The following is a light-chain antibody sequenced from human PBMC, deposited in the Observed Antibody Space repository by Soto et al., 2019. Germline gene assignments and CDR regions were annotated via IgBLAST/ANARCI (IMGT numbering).Light chain of an antibody. J-gene: IGLJ2*01. Sequence: QSALTQPASVSGSPGQSITISCTGTASDIGGYKSVSWYQQHPDKAPKLMIYDVSSRPSGISNRFSGSKSDNTASLTISGLRAEDEADYYCSSYSSSSVSLVFGGGTKLTVL. V-gene: IGLV2-14*01. CDR3: SSYSSSSVSLV. CDR2: DVS. CDR1: ASDIGGYKS.